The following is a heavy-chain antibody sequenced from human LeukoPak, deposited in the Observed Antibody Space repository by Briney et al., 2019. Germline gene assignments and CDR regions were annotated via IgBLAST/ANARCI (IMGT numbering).Heavy chain of an antibody. Sequence: GGSLRLSCAASGFTFSSHAMSWVRQAPGKGLEWVSGISGSGGSTYYADSVKGRFTISGDDSKNTLYVQMNSLRAEDTAVYYCAKGRAGIDYWGQGTLVIVSS. CDR3: AKGRAGIDY. J-gene: IGHJ4*02. CDR2: ISGSGGST. D-gene: IGHD6-19*01. CDR1: GFTFSSHA. V-gene: IGHV3-23*01.